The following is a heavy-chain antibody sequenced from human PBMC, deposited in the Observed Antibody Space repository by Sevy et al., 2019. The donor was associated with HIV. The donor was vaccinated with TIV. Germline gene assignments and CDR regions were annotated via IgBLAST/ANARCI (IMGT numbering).Heavy chain of an antibody. CDR3: AKDHDNNWFDP. CDR1: GFTFSLYA. D-gene: IGHD3-22*01. V-gene: IGHV3-23*01. J-gene: IGHJ5*02. Sequence: AGSLRLSCAASGFTFSLYAMTWVRQAPGKGLEWVSTITISGGNTYYADSVKGRFTISRDNSKNTLYLQMNSLRAEDTAIYFCAKDHDNNWFDPWGQGTLVTVSS. CDR2: ITISGGNT.